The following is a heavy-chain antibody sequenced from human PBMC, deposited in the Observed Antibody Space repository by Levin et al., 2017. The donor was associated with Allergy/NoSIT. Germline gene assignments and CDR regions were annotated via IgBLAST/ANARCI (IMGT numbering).Heavy chain of an antibody. CDR3: ARVEIGGVRGVNGDY. D-gene: IGHD3-10*01. CDR2: ISAYNGNT. Sequence: GESLKISCKASGYTFTSYGISWVRQAPGQGLEWMGWISAYNGNTNYAQKLQGRVTMTTDTSTSTAYMELRSLRSDDTAVYYCARVEIGGVRGVNGDYWGQGTLVTVSS. J-gene: IGHJ4*02. V-gene: IGHV1-18*01. CDR1: GYTFTSYG.